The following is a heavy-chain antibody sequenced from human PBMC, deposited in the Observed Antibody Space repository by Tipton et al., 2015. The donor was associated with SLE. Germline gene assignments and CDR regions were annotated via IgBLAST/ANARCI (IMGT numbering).Heavy chain of an antibody. Sequence: LRLSCTVSGGSISSGSYYWSWIRQPAGKGLEWIGYIYTSGSTNYNPSLKSRVTISIDTSKNQFSLKLSSVTAADTAVYYCARELYFDWLLHYFDYWGQGTMVTVSS. D-gene: IGHD3-9*01. J-gene: IGHJ4*02. CDR3: ARELYFDWLLHYFDY. CDR1: GGSISSGSYY. V-gene: IGHV4-61*09. CDR2: IYTSGST.